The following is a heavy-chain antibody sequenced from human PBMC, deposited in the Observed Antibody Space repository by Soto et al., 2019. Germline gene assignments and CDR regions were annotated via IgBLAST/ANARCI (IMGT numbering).Heavy chain of an antibody. CDR3: GHSARYYDILTCRYFPRNFDY. CDR1: GFSLSTSGVG. Sequence: QITLKESGPTLVKPTQTLTLTCTFSGFSLSTSGVGVGWIRKPPGKALERLALIYWHGDKRYSPSLNSRLTNTKDTSKNQVVVTMTDIDSVDTATYYFGHSARYYDILTCRYFPRNFDYCFRRTLVTVSS. D-gene: IGHD3-9*01. J-gene: IGHJ4*02. CDR2: IYWHGDK. V-gene: IGHV2-5*01.